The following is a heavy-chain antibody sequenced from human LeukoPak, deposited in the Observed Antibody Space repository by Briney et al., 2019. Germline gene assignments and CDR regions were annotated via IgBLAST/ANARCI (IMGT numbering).Heavy chain of an antibody. CDR3: AKVRDTRDWYKDAFDI. J-gene: IGHJ3*02. Sequence: GGSLRLSCAASGFTFTSYAMSWVRQAPGKGLEWVSAVTGTGGSTYYAASVKGRFTVSRDNSKNTLYLQMSSLRAEDTAMYYCAKVRDTRDWYKDAFDICGQGTRVTVSS. CDR2: VTGTGGST. CDR1: GFTFTSYA. V-gene: IGHV3-23*01. D-gene: IGHD6-19*01.